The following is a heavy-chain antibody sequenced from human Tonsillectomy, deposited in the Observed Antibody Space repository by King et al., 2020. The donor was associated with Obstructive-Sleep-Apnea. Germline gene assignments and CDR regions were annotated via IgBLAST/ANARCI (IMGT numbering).Heavy chain of an antibody. CDR1: GGSIGSGAYY. V-gene: IGHV4-31*03. CDR3: ARASCDDRGGPRGGYYFDY. J-gene: IGHJ4*02. CDR2: IYFSGST. Sequence: QLQESGPGLLRPSQTLSLTCTVSGGSIGSGAYYWSWIRQHPGKGLEWIGYIYFSGSTYYNPSLKSRVTISVDTSKNQFSLNLSSVTAADTAVYYCARASCDDRGGPRGGYYFDYWGQGTLVTVSS. D-gene: IGHD3-22*01.